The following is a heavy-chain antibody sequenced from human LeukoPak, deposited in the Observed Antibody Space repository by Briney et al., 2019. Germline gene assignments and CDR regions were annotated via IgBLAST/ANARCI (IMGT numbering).Heavy chain of an antibody. J-gene: IGHJ4*02. V-gene: IGHV4-59*08. CDR2: IYYSGST. CDR1: GGSISNSY. D-gene: IGHD3-3*01. Sequence: SETLSLTCIVSGGSISNSYWSWIRPPPGKGLQWIGYIYYSGSTNYNPSLKSRVTISGDTSKNQFSLKLSSVTAADTAVYYCARTLYSRGFYTVDYWGQGTLVTVSS. CDR3: ARTLYSRGFYTVDY.